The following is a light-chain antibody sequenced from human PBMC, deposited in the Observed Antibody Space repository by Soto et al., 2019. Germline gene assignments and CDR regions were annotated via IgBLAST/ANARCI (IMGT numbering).Light chain of an antibody. CDR3: VSFAGGTYV. Sequence: QSALTQPPSASGSPGQSVTISCTGTSGDVGAYIFVSWYQRHPGKAPKLMVYDVNRRPPGVPDRFFGSKSGNTASLTVSGLQAEDEADYYCVSFAGGTYVFGTGTKVTVL. CDR1: SGDVGAYIF. CDR2: DVN. J-gene: IGLJ1*01. V-gene: IGLV2-8*01.